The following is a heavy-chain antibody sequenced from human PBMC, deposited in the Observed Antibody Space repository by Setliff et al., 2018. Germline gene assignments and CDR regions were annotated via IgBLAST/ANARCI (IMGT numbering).Heavy chain of an antibody. CDR1: GYTFTCYY. D-gene: IGHD2-2*01. CDR3: AREEAVGWFDP. V-gene: IGHV1-2*02. J-gene: IGHJ5*02. Sequence: ASVKVSCKASGYTFTCYYMHWVRQTPGQGLEWMGWINPNSGGTNHAQKFQGRVTMTRDTSISTAYMELSRLRSDDTAVYSCAREEAVGWFDPWGQGTLVTVSS. CDR2: INPNSGGT.